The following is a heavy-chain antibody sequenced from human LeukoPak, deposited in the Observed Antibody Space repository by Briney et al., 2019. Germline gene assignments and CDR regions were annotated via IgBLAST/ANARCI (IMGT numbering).Heavy chain of an antibody. D-gene: IGHD3-9*01. CDR1: GGSFSDYW. CDR3: ARRPIRYFDWLLSWGALDY. Sequence: SETLSLTCAVYGGSFSDYWWTWIRQSPGKGLEWIGEINHSGSTNYNPSLKSRVTISVDTSKNQFSLKLSSVTAADTAVYYCARRPIRYFDWLLSWGALDYWGQGTLVTVSS. V-gene: IGHV4-34*01. CDR2: INHSGST. J-gene: IGHJ4*02.